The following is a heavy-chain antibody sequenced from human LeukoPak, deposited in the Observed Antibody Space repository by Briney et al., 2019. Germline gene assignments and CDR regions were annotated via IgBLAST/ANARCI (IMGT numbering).Heavy chain of an antibody. Sequence: PSETLSLTCTLSGGSISSYYWSWIRQPPGEGLEWSGYIYYSGSAKYNPSLASRVTISVDTSKKQFSLNLRSVTAADTAVYYCARHITYGSGSYRGNDYWGQGTLVTVSS. CDR2: IYYSGSA. J-gene: IGHJ4*02. V-gene: IGHV4-59*08. CDR3: ARHITYGSGSYRGNDY. D-gene: IGHD3-10*01. CDR1: GGSISSYY.